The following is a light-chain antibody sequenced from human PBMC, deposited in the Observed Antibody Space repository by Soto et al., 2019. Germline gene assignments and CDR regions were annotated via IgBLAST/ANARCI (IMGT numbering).Light chain of an antibody. Sequence: QSALTQPPSASGCPGQSVTLSCTGTSSDVGAYKYVSWYQQHPGKAPKLMIFEVSKRPSGVPDRFSGPKSGNTASLTVSGLQADDEADYYCSSCAASTLYVFGTGTKLTVL. CDR1: SSDVGAYKY. CDR3: SSCAASTLYV. CDR2: EVS. J-gene: IGLJ1*01. V-gene: IGLV2-8*01.